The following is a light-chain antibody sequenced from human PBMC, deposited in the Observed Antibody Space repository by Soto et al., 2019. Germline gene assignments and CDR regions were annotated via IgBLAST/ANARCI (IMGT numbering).Light chain of an antibody. Sequence: QSVLTQPPSASGTPGQRVTISCSGSSSNIGVNYVYWYQQLPGTAPKLLIYTNNQRPSGVPDRFSGSKSGTSASLAISGLRSEDEADYHCATWDDSLSGVGFGGGTKLTVL. V-gene: IGLV1-47*01. CDR2: TNN. CDR3: ATWDDSLSGVG. J-gene: IGLJ2*01. CDR1: SSNIGVNY.